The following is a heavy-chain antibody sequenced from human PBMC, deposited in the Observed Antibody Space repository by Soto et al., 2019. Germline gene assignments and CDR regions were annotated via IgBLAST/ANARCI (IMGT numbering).Heavy chain of an antibody. V-gene: IGHV5-51*01. CDR2: IYPGDSDT. J-gene: IGHJ5*02. D-gene: IGHD3-22*01. Sequence: GESLKISCKGSGYSFTSYWIGWVRQMPGKGLEWMGIIYPGDSDTRYSPSFQGQVTISADKSISTAYLQWSSLEASDTAMYYCARQVFGGGYYDSSGYYYGWFDPWGQGTLVTVSS. CDR3: ARQVFGGGYYDSSGYYYGWFDP. CDR1: GYSFTSYW.